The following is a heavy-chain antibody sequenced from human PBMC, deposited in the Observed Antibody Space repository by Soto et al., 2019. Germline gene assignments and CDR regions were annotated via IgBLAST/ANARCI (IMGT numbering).Heavy chain of an antibody. CDR3: ARGYDHYYGSGPENYYYYYMDV. J-gene: IGHJ6*03. V-gene: IGHV4-34*01. Sequence: SETLSLTCAVYGGSFSGYYWSWIRQPPGKGLEWIGEINHSGSTNYNPSLKSRVTISVDTSKNQFSLKLSSVTAADTAVYYCARGYDHYYGSGPENYYYYYMDVWGKGTTVTVLL. D-gene: IGHD3-10*01. CDR1: GGSFSGYY. CDR2: INHSGST.